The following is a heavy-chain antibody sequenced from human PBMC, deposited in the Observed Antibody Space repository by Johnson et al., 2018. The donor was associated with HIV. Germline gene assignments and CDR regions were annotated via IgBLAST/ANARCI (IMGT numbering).Heavy chain of an antibody. CDR3: GRDPGNGGRPFDAFDI. J-gene: IGHJ3*02. V-gene: IGHV3-66*02. CDR1: GFTVSSTY. Sequence: VQLVESGGNLVKPGGSLRLSCAASGFTVSSTYMSWVRQAPGKGLEWVSIIFSGGSTYYADSVKGRFTISRDNSKNTVFRQRDSLRGEDTAVYYCGRDPGNGGRPFDAFDIWGQGTMVTVSS. D-gene: IGHD4-23*01. CDR2: IFSGGST.